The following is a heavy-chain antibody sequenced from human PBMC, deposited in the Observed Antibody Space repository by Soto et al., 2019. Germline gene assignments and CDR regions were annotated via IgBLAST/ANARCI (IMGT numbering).Heavy chain of an antibody. CDR2: IMPIFGTA. V-gene: IGHV1-69*13. D-gene: IGHD2-15*01. J-gene: IGHJ6*02. CDR1: GGTFSSYA. CDR3: ARDLSVVVVAAFPPRYGLDV. Sequence: SVKVSCKASGGTFSSYAISWVRQAPGQGLEWMGGIMPIFGTANYAQKFQGRVTITADESTSTASMELSSLRSEDTAVYYCARDLSVVVVAAFPPRYGLDVWGHGTTVTVSS.